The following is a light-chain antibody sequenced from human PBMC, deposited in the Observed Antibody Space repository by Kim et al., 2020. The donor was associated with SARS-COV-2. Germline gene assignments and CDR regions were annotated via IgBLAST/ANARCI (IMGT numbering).Light chain of an antibody. CDR3: QQSNTWPT. J-gene: IGKJ4*01. Sequence: EIVLTQSPATLSLSPGEGATLSCRASQNIRSYLAWYQQRPGQAPRLLIYDASTRVTGVPARFSGSGSGTDFTLTISSLEPEDFAVYYCQQSNTWPTFGGGTKVDIK. CDR1: QNIRSY. V-gene: IGKV3-11*01. CDR2: DAS.